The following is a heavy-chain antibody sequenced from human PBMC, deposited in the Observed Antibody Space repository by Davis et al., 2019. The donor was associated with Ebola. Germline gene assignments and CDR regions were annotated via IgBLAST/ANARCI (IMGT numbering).Heavy chain of an antibody. CDR1: GFTFSSYG. Sequence: PGGSLRPSCAAPGFTFSSYGMHSVSHAPGKGLEWVAFIPNDGGNNYYSDSAKGRFTIPRDNSKNTLYLQMNKLRPEDTAMYYCSNHGGTSGGGLDVWGQGTTVIVSS. CDR2: IPNDGGNN. CDR3: SNHGGTSGGGLDV. V-gene: IGHV3-30*02. J-gene: IGHJ6*02. D-gene: IGHD1-1*01.